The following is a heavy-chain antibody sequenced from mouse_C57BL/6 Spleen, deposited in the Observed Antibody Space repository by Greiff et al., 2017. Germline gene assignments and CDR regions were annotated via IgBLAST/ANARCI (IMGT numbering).Heavy chain of an antibody. Sequence: VQLKQSGAELVRPGASVKLSCTASGFNIKDYYMHWVKQRPEQGLEWIGRIDPKDGDTEYAPKFQGKATMTADTSSNTADLQLSSLTSEDTAGYYCTPLWNYGYDTFDYWGQGTTLTVSS. D-gene: IGHD2-2*01. CDR3: TPLWNYGYDTFDY. CDR1: GFNIKDYY. V-gene: IGHV14-1*01. J-gene: IGHJ2*01. CDR2: IDPKDGDT.